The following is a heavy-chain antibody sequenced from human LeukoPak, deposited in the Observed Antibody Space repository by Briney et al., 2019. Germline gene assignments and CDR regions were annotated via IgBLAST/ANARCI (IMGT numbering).Heavy chain of an antibody. CDR1: DDSITMYY. D-gene: IGHD1-1*01. CDR2: VDHTGST. CDR3: ARGRVSSSTWYSTYYYYFYMDV. J-gene: IGHJ6*03. V-gene: IGHV4-59*01. Sequence: SETLSLTCSVSDDSITMYYWAWIRQPPGKGLEWIGYVDHTGSTNFNPSLNGRVSISRDTTKNLFSLRLRSVTAADTAVHFCARGRVSSSTWYSTYYYYFYMDVWGKGTTVTVSS.